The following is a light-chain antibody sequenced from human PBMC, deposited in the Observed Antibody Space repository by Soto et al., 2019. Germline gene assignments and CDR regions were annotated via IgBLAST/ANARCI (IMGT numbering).Light chain of an antibody. Sequence: DIQMTQSPSTLSASVGDRVTITCRASQSISSRLAWYQQKPGKAPKLLIYDASSLESGVPSRFSGSGSGTEFTLTISSLQPDDFATYYCQQYNSYSPTFGGGTKVDIK. J-gene: IGKJ4*01. CDR3: QQYNSYSPT. CDR1: QSISSR. V-gene: IGKV1-5*01. CDR2: DAS.